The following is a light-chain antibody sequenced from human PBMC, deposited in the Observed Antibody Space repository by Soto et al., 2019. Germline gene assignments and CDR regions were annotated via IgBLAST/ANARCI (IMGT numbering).Light chain of an antibody. CDR1: QSVSSSY. J-gene: IGKJ4*01. CDR2: GSS. CDR3: QQYCSSPLT. V-gene: IGKV3-20*01. Sequence: DIVLTQSPGTLSLSPGERATLSCRASQSVSSSYLAWYQQQPGQAPLLLIYGSSSRATGIPDRFSSSGSGKDCTLTISRLAPEDFAVYYCQQYCSSPLTFGGGTKVEIK.